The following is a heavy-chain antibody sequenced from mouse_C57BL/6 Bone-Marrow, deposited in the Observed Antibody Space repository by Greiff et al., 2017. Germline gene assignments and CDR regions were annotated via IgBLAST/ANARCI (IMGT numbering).Heavy chain of an antibody. V-gene: IGHV1-81*01. CDR1: GYTFTSYG. J-gene: IGHJ3*01. Sequence: VKLQQSGAELARPGASVKLSCKASGYTFTSYGISWVKQRNGQGLEWIGDIYPRSGNTYYNEKFKGKATLTADKSSSTAYMELRILTSEDSAVYFCARSRGPFAFWYRGTLVTVSA. CDR2: IYPRSGNT. CDR3: ARSRGPFAF.